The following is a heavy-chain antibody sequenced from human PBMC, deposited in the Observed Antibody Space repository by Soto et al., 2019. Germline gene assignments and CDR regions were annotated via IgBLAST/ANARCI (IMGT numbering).Heavy chain of an antibody. CDR2: IIPIFGTA. D-gene: IGHD3-16*02. J-gene: IGHJ5*02. CDR3: ARLLYDYVWGSYRHFNWFDP. Sequence: SVKVSCKASGGTFSSYAISWVRQAPGQGLEWMGGIIPIFGTANYAQKFQGRVTITADESTSTAYMELSSLRSEDTAVYYCARLLYDYVWGSYRHFNWFDPWGQGTLVTVSS. V-gene: IGHV1-69*13. CDR1: GGTFSSYA.